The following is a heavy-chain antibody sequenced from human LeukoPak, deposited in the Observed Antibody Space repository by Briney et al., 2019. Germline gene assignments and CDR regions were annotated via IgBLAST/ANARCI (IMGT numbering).Heavy chain of an antibody. J-gene: IGHJ4*02. D-gene: IGHD3-22*01. CDR3: ARGLAVDSYYYDSSGYEDY. CDR2: MNPNSGNT. CDR1: GYTFTSYD. Sequence: ASVKVSCKASGYTFTSYDINWVRQATGQGLEWMGWMNPNSGNTGYAQKSQGRVTMTRNTSISTAYMELSSLRSEDTAVYYCARGLAVDSYYYDSSGYEDYWGQGTLVTVSS. V-gene: IGHV1-8*01.